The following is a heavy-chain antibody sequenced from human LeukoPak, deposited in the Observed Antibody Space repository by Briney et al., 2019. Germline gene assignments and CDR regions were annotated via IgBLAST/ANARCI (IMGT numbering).Heavy chain of an antibody. V-gene: IGHV1-69*01. J-gene: IGHJ3*02. CDR1: VGTFSIYT. Sequence: SVNVSSTPSVGTFSIYTINCVRQAPGQGLEWMGGIIPIFATTNYAQKFQGRVTITADESTSTTYRELSSLSSEDTAVYYCASGTVASMDIWGQGTMVTVSS. D-gene: IGHD5-12*01. CDR3: ASGTVASMDI. CDR2: IIPIFATT.